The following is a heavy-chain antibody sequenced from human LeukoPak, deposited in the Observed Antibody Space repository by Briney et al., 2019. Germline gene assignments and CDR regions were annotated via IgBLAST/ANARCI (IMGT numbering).Heavy chain of an antibody. CDR3: ARRAGGYSHPYDY. V-gene: IGHV3-53*01. Sequence: PGGSLRLSCAVSGFTASGNYMSWVRHAPGNGLEWVSLIYSGGTTYYADSVKGRFTISRDNSKKTLYLQMNSLRAEDTAVYYCARRAGGYSHPYDYWGQGILVTVSS. D-gene: IGHD4-23*01. J-gene: IGHJ4*02. CDR1: GFTASGNY. CDR2: IYSGGTT.